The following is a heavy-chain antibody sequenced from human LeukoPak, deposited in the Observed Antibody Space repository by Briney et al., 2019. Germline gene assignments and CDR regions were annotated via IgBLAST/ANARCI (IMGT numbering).Heavy chain of an antibody. CDR3: ARDPYSGSYGAYYYYYMDV. CDR2: ISAYNGNT. CDR1: GYTFTSYG. J-gene: IGHJ6*03. Sequence: EASVKVSCKASGYTFTSYGISWVRQAPGQGLEWMGWISAYNGNTNYAQKLQGRVTMTTDTSTSTAYMELRSLRSDDTAVYYCARDPYSGSYGAYYYYYMDVWGKGTTVTISS. D-gene: IGHD1-26*01. V-gene: IGHV1-18*01.